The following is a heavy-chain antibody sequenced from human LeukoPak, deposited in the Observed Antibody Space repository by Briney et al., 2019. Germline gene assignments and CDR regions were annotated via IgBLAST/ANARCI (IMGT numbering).Heavy chain of an antibody. Sequence: GGSLRLSCAASGFTFSSYAMSWVRQAPGKGLEWVSYISSSSSTIYYADSVKGRFTISRDNAKNSLYLQMNSLRAEDTAVYYCARERLTNYYDSSGYIDYWGQGTLVTVSS. CDR1: GFTFSSYA. CDR2: ISSSSSTI. V-gene: IGHV3-48*01. D-gene: IGHD3-22*01. J-gene: IGHJ4*02. CDR3: ARERLTNYYDSSGYIDY.